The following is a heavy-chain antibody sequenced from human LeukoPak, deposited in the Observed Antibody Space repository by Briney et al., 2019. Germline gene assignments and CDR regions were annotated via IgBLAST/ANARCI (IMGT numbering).Heavy chain of an antibody. J-gene: IGHJ2*01. D-gene: IGHD3-22*01. Sequence: ASVKVSCKAFGYSFTNYAMHWVRQAPGQRLEWMGWINAGNGNTKYSQKFQGRVTITRDTSASTVYMDLSSLRSGDTAVYYCAREHYDSSGPSSYFDLWGRGTLVTVSS. CDR2: INAGNGNT. CDR1: GYSFTNYA. V-gene: IGHV1-3*01. CDR3: AREHYDSSGPSSYFDL.